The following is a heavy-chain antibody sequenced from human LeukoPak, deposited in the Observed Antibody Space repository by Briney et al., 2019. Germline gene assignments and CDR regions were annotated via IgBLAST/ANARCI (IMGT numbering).Heavy chain of an antibody. V-gene: IGHV3-23*01. CDR2: ISGSGGST. CDR3: AKGRYYDSSGYYYD. Sequence: PGGSLRLSCAASGFTFSSYAMSWVRQAPGKGLEWVSAISGSGGSTYYADSVKGRFTISRDNSKNTLYLQMNSLRAEDTAVYYCAKGRYYDSSGYYYDWGQGTLVTVSS. J-gene: IGHJ4*02. CDR1: GFTFSSYA. D-gene: IGHD3-22*01.